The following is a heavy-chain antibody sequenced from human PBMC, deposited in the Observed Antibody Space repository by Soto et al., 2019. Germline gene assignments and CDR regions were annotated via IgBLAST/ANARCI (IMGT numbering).Heavy chain of an antibody. V-gene: IGHV3-30-3*01. Sequence: QVQLVESGGGVVQPGRSLRLSCAASGFTFSSYAMHWVRQAPGKGLEWVAVISYDGSNKYYADSVKGRFTISRDNSKNTLYLQMSSLRAEDTAVYYCARAPSDSSGWFHYCGMDVWGQGTTVTVS. CDR1: GFTFSSYA. CDR3: ARAPSDSSGWFHYCGMDV. CDR2: ISYDGSNK. D-gene: IGHD6-19*01. J-gene: IGHJ6*02.